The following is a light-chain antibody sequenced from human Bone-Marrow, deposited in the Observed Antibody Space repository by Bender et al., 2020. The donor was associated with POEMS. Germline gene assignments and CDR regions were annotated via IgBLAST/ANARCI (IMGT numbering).Light chain of an antibody. Sequence: QSVLTQPPSVSEAPGQRVTISCTGSNSNIGAGFDIHWYQQLPGTAPKLLIYGNINRPSGVPDRFSGSKSGTSASLAIPGLQAEDEGDYYCQSYDNSLGGWVFGGGTKLTVL. CDR1: NSNIGAGFD. V-gene: IGLV1-40*01. CDR3: QSYDNSLGGWV. CDR2: GNI. J-gene: IGLJ3*02.